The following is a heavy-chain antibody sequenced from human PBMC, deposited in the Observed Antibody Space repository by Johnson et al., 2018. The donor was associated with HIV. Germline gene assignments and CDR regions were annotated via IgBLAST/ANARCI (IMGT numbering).Heavy chain of an antibody. CDR1: EFTFSNYD. V-gene: IGHV3-13*01. J-gene: IGHJ3*02. D-gene: IGHD3-16*01. CDR3: AKPPSMGADAFDI. CDR2: IGTAGDT. Sequence: MLLVESGGGLVQPGGSLRLSCAASEFTFSNYDMHWVRQPTRKSLEWVSTIGTAGDTYYPGSVKGRFTISRENAKNSLSLQMNSLRAGDTAVFYCAKPPSMGADAFDIWGQGTMVTVSS.